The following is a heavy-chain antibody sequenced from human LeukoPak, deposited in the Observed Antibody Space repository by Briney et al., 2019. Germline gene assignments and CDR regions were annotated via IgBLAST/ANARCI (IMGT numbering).Heavy chain of an antibody. J-gene: IGHJ4*02. D-gene: IGHD3-22*01. CDR1: GFTFSSYA. CDR2: ISGSGGST. V-gene: IGHV3-23*01. Sequence: GGSLRLSCATSGFTFSSYAMSWVRQAPGKGLEWVSAISGSGGSTYYADSVKGRFTISRDNSKNTLYLQMNSLRAEDTAVYYCAKDSHSSGYWGAYYFDYWGQGTLVTVSS. CDR3: AKDSHSSGYWGAYYFDY.